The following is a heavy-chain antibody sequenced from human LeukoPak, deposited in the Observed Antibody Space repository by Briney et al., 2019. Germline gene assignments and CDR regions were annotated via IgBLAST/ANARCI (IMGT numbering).Heavy chain of an antibody. D-gene: IGHD3-9*01. CDR2: AYRSGNT. J-gene: IGHJ6*02. CDR3: ARDDFEYSVHYGMDV. V-gene: IGHV4-4*07. CDR1: GGSIITYY. Sequence: SETLSLTCSVSGGSIITYYWSWIRQPAWRGLEWIGRAYRSGNTNYNPSLKSRVTMSVDTSKNQISLRLRSVTAADTAVYYCARDDFEYSVHYGMDVWGQGTTVTVSS.